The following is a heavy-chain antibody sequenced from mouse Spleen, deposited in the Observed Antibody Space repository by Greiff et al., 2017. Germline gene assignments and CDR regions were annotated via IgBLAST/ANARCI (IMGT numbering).Heavy chain of an antibody. CDR3: ARGGTTVVARYFDV. D-gene: IGHD1-1*01. CDR1: GFSLTSYG. Sequence: VKLVESGPGLVQPSQSLSITCTVSGFSLTSYGVHWVRQSPGKGLEWLGVIWSGGSTDYNAAFISRLSISKDNSKSQVFFKMNSLQADDTAIYYCARGGTTVVARYFDVWGAGTTVTVSS. CDR2: IWSGGST. V-gene: IGHV2-2*01. J-gene: IGHJ1*01.